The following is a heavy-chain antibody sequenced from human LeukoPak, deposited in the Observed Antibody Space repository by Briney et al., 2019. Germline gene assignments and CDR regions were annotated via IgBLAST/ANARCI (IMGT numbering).Heavy chain of an antibody. D-gene: IGHD3-16*01. J-gene: IGHJ5*02. CDR2: IRSKAYGGTT. Sequence: GGSLRLSCTASGFTFGDYAMSWFRQAPGKGLEWVGFIRSKAYGGTTEYAASVKGRFTISRDDSKSIAYLQMNSLKAEDTAVYYCAGDSHGYNWFDPWGHGTLVTVSS. CDR3: AGDSHGYNWFDP. CDR1: GFTFGDYA. V-gene: IGHV3-49*03.